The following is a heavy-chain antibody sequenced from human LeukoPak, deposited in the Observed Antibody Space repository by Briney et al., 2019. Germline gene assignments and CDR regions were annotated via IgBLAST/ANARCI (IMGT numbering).Heavy chain of an antibody. CDR3: ARDGSSGWSGIDY. CDR1: GFTFSRNY. D-gene: IGHD6-19*01. Sequence: PGGSLRLSCAASGFTFSRNYMSWVRQAPGKGLEWVSVIYSGGSTYYADSVKGRFTISRDNVKNTLYLQMNSLRVEDTAVYYCARDGSSGWSGIDYWGQGTLVTVSS. V-gene: IGHV3-66*02. CDR2: IYSGGST. J-gene: IGHJ4*02.